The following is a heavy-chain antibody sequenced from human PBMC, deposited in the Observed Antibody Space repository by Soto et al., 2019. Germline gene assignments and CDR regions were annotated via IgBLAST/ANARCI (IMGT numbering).Heavy chain of an antibody. CDR3: ARGLTRGYGEPDDAFDI. CDR2: ISSNSSYI. D-gene: IGHD4-17*01. CDR1: GFTFSSYS. V-gene: IGHV3-21*01. Sequence: PGGSLRLSCAASGFTFSSYSMNWVRQAPAQGLDRVSFISSNSSYIYYADSVKGRFTIPRDNSKNTLYLQMNSMRAEDTAVYYCARGLTRGYGEPDDAFDIWGQGTMVTVSS. J-gene: IGHJ3*02.